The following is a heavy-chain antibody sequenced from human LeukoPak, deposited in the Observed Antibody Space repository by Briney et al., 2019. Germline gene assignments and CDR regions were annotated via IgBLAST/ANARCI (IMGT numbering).Heavy chain of an antibody. Sequence: PGRSLRLSCEASGFTFRHYGIHWVRQTPGKGLEWVAAISSDGVEKHYADSVKGRFTISRDNSKSTLYLQMNSLRAEDTALYYCAREGHYDILTGYSPVEYYFYYMDVWGKGTTVTVSS. CDR2: ISSDGVEK. J-gene: IGHJ6*03. D-gene: IGHD3-9*01. V-gene: IGHV3-30*04. CDR3: AREGHYDILTGYSPVEYYFYYMDV. CDR1: GFTFRHYG.